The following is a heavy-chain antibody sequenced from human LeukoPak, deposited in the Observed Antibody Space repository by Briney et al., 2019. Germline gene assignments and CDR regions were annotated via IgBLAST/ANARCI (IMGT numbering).Heavy chain of an antibody. V-gene: IGHV3-33*01. CDR1: GFTFSNYG. CDR3: VRDVWGDRDSYFDY. Sequence: GRSLRLSCAASGFTFSNYGIHWVRQAPGKGLEWVAVIWYDGSNKYYADSVKGRFTISRDNSKNTLYLQMNSLRAEDTAVYYCVRDVWGDRDSYFDYWGQGTLVTVSS. J-gene: IGHJ4*02. D-gene: IGHD2-21*01. CDR2: IWYDGSNK.